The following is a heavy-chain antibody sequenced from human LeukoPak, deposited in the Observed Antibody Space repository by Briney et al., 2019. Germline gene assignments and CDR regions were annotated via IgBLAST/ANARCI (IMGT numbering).Heavy chain of an antibody. V-gene: IGHV4-31*03. CDR1: GGSISSGGYY. Sequence: PSQTLSLTCTVSGGSISSGGYYWSWIRQHPGKGLEWIGYIYYSGSTYYNPSLKSRVTISVDTSKNQFSLKLSSVTAADTAVYYCARVGGYYGSDTLGGLIDYWGQGTLVTVSS. D-gene: IGHD3-10*01. J-gene: IGHJ4*02. CDR2: IYYSGST. CDR3: ARVGGYYGSDTLGGLIDY.